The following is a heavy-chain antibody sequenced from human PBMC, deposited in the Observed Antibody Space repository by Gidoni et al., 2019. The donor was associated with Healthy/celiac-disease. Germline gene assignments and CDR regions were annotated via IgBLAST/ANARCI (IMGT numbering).Heavy chain of an antibody. CDR3: AKAQVRGRVTDY. Sequence: EVPLLESGGGLVQPGGSLRLSCAASAFTFSSYAMSWVRQAPGTGLEWVSAISGSGGSTYYADSVKGRFSISRDNSKNTLYLQMNSLRAEDTAVYYCAKAQVRGRVTDYWGQGTLVTVSS. D-gene: IGHD3-10*01. V-gene: IGHV3-23*01. CDR2: ISGSGGST. CDR1: AFTFSSYA. J-gene: IGHJ4*02.